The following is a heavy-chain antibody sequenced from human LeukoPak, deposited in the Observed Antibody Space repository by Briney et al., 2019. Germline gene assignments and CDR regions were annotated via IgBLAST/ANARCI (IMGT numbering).Heavy chain of an antibody. CDR3: ARSGVYTGYDAFDI. CDR2: IYHRGST. Sequence: TPSETLSLTCTVSGGSINISYWSWIRQPPGKGLEWIGYIYHRGSTNYNPSLKSRVTISVDTSKNQYSLNLSSVTAADTAVYYCARSGVYTGYDAFDIWGQGTRVTVSS. J-gene: IGHJ3*02. CDR1: GGSINISY. D-gene: IGHD6-13*01. V-gene: IGHV4-59*08.